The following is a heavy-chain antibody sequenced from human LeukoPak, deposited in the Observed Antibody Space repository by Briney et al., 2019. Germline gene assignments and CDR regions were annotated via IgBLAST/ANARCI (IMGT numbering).Heavy chain of an antibody. CDR2: IHSSGSI. Sequence: SETLSLTCIVSGGSVSSTIYYWAWVRQPPGKGLEWIGNIHSSGSIYYNPSLKSRVTISVDTSKNQFSLKLSSVTAADTAVYYCARGRDSSDFDYWGQGTLVTVSS. D-gene: IGHD6-19*01. V-gene: IGHV4-39*07. CDR1: GGSVSSTIYY. CDR3: ARGRDSSDFDY. J-gene: IGHJ4*02.